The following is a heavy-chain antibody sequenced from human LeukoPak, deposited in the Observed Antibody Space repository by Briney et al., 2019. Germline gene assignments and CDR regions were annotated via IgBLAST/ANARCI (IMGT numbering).Heavy chain of an antibody. CDR1: GFTFSSFP. D-gene: IGHD3-3*01. Sequence: PGGSLRLSCAPSGFTFSSFPMHWVRQAPGKGLEWVAAMSYDGSNTYYADSVKGRFTISRDNSKNTLYLQMNSLRAEDTAVYYCARSSPVYYDFMAFDYWGQGTLVAVSS. V-gene: IGHV3-30-3*01. CDR2: MSYDGSNT. CDR3: ARSSPVYYDFMAFDY. J-gene: IGHJ4*02.